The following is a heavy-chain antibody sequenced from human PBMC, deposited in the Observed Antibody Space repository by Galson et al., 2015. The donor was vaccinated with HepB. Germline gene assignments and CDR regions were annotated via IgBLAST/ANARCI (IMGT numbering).Heavy chain of an antibody. CDR2: IYYSGST. CDR1: GGSISSSSHY. Sequence: CTVSGGSISSSSHYWGWIRQPPGKGLEWIGSIYYSGSTYYNPSLKSRVTISVDTSKNQISLKLSSVTAADTAVYYCARRDSYSSSASFDYWGQGTLVTVSS. J-gene: IGHJ4*02. V-gene: IGHV4-39*01. D-gene: IGHD6-13*01. CDR3: ARRDSYSSSASFDY.